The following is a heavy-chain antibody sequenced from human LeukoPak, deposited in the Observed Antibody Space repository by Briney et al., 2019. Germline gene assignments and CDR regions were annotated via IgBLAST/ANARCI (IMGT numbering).Heavy chain of an antibody. J-gene: IGHJ4*02. Sequence: GGSLRLSCAASGFTFSSYEMNWVRQAPGKGLEWVSYINSSGSTIYYADSVKGRFTISRDNAKNTLYLQMNSLRAEDTAVYYCARGLIGMSDYWGQGTLVTVSS. CDR1: GFTFSSYE. V-gene: IGHV3-48*03. CDR2: INSSGSTI. CDR3: ARGLIGMSDY.